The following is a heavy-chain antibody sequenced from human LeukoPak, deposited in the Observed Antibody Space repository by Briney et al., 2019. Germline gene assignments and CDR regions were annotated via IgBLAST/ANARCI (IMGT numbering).Heavy chain of an antibody. CDR3: ARWSYRRRSFFDY. Sequence: SGTLSLTCAVSGGSISSNNWWSWVRQPPGKGLEWIGEINHSGSTNYNSSLKSRVTISVDKSKNQFSLNLSSVTAADTAVYYCARWSYRRRSFFDYWGQGTLVTVSS. V-gene: IGHV4-4*02. CDR1: GGSISSNNW. D-gene: IGHD1-26*01. CDR2: INHSGST. J-gene: IGHJ4*02.